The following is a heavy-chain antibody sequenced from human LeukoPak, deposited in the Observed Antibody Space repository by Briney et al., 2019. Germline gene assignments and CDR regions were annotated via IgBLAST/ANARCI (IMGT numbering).Heavy chain of an antibody. CDR2: INHSGST. J-gene: IGHJ3*02. CDR1: GGSFSGYY. CDR3: ARDLTMILRVLDRAAFDI. D-gene: IGHD3-22*01. Sequence: SETLSLTCAVYGGSFSGYYWSWIRQPPGKGLEWIGEINHSGSTNYNPSLKSRVTISVDTSKNQFSLKLSSVTAADTAVYYCARDLTMILRVLDRAAFDIWGQGTMVTVSS. V-gene: IGHV4-34*01.